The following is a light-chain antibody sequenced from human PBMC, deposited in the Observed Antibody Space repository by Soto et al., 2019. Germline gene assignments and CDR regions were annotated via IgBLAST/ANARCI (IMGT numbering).Light chain of an antibody. CDR2: NDG. J-gene: IGLJ2*01. CDR3: QVWGSNADPYVL. CDR1: NIGGKS. Sequence: SYELTQPPSVSVAPGKTARITCGGSNIGGKSVHWYQLKPGQAPVLIIYNDGDRPPGIPERFSGSNSGNTATLTVSWVEAGDEADYYCQVWGSNADPYVLFGGGTKLTVL. V-gene: IGLV3-21*04.